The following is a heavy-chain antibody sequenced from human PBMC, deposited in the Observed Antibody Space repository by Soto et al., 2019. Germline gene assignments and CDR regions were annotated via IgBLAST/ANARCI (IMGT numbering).Heavy chain of an antibody. D-gene: IGHD2-21*02. V-gene: IGHV1-2*04. J-gene: IGHJ6*02. CDR3: ARGGGNSGVYYYYGMDV. CDR2: INPNSGGT. CDR1: GYTFTGYY. Sequence: ASVKVSCKASGYTFTGYYMHWVRQAPGQGLEWMGWINPNSGGTNYAQKFQGWVTMTRDTSISTAYMELSRLRSDDTAVYYCARGGGNSGVYYYYGMDVWGQGTTVTVSS.